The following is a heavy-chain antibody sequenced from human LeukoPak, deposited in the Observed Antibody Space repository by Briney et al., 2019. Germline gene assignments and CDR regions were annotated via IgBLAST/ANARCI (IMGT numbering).Heavy chain of an antibody. CDR3: ARGGGGDGSHFDY. V-gene: IGHV1-69*13. CDR2: IIPIFGTA. CDR1: GGTVNSYA. J-gene: IGHJ4*02. D-gene: IGHD2-21*02. Sequence: ASGNIFCKASGGTVNSYASSWVRQATGQGLEWMGGIIPIFGTANYAQKFQGRVTITADESTSTAYMELSSLRSEDTAVYYCARGGGGDGSHFDYWGQGTLVTVSS.